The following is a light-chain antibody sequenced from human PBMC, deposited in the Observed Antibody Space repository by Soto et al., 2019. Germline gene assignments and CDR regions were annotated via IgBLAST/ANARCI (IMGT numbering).Light chain of an antibody. CDR2: EVN. J-gene: IGLJ1*01. Sequence: QSVLTQPASLSGSPGQSITISCTGTSSDIGAYDYVSWFQQHPGKAPKLMISEVNNRPSGVSNRFSGSKSGNTAYLTISGLQVEDEAEYFCSSFTTTRAHVLGTGTKVNVL. CDR3: SSFTTTRAHV. V-gene: IGLV2-14*01. CDR1: SSDIGAYDY.